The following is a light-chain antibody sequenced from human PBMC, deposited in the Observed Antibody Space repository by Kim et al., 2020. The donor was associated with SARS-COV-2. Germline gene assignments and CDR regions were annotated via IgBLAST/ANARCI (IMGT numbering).Light chain of an antibody. J-gene: IGLJ2*01. V-gene: IGLV1-44*01. CDR3: ATWDDTLNSPV. CDR1: NSNIGKNL. Sequence: GQRVIISCSRSNSNIGKNLVNWYQHRPGPAPKLVIYRNDQRPSEVPDQFSGSKSGNSASLAISGLRSDDEAHYYCATWDDTLNSPVFGGGTQLTVL. CDR2: RND.